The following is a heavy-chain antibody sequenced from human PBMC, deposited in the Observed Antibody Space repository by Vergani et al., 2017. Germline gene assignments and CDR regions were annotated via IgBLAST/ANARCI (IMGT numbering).Heavy chain of an antibody. D-gene: IGHD2-15*01. Sequence: QVQLVQSGAEVKKPGASVKVSCKASGYIFTSYYMHWVRQAPGQGLEWMGIINPSGGSTSYAQKFQGRVTMTRDTSTSTVYMELSSLRSEDTAVYYCARFGAGYCSGGSCYSSYFDYWGQGTLVTVSS. CDR3: ARFGAGYCSGGSCYSSYFDY. J-gene: IGHJ4*02. V-gene: IGHV1-46*01. CDR1: GYIFTSYY. CDR2: INPSGGST.